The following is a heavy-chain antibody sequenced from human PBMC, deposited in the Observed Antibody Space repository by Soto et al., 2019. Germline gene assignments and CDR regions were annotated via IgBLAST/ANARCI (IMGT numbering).Heavy chain of an antibody. CDR2: INPNSGGT. V-gene: IGHV1-2*04. CDR1: GYTFTGYY. CDR3: ARVGIYSSGCSLPSDKYTPWFDP. J-gene: IGHJ5*02. D-gene: IGHD6-19*01. Sequence: ASVKVSCKASGYTFTGYYMHWVRQAPGQGLEWMGWINPNSGGTNYAQKFQGWVTMTRDTSISTAYMELSRLRSDDTAVYYCARVGIYSSGCSLPSDKYTPWFDPWGQGTLVPVSS.